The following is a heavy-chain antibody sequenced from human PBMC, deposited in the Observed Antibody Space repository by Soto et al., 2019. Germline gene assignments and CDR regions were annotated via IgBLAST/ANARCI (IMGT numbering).Heavy chain of an antibody. Sequence: QVQLQESGPGLVKPSETLSLTCTVSGGSISSYYWSWIRQPPGKGLEWIGSIYYSGSTNYNPSHQSRFTLSVDTSKNQSSLKLGSVTAADTTVYYCASHHDYWGQGTLVTVSS. CDR1: GGSISSYY. V-gene: IGHV4-59*08. CDR2: IYYSGST. J-gene: IGHJ4*02. CDR3: ASHHDY.